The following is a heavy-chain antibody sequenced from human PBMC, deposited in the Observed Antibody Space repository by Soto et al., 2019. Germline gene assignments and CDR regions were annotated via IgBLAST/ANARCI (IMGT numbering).Heavy chain of an antibody. V-gene: IGHV4-34*01. D-gene: IGHD5-18*01. CDR3: ARGLVQLWKKRHLETFDY. Sequence: SETLSLTCAVYGGSFSGYYWSWIRQPPGKGLEWIGEINHSGSTNYNPSLKSRVTISVDTSKNQFSLKLGSVTAADTAVYYCARGLVQLWKKRHLETFDYWGQGTLVTVSS. J-gene: IGHJ4*02. CDR2: INHSGST. CDR1: GGSFSGYY.